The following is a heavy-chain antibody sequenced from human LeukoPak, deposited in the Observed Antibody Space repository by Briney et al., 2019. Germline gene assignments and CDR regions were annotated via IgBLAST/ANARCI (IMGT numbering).Heavy chain of an antibody. CDR2: IKQDGSEK. D-gene: IGHD4-17*01. Sequence: GGSLRLSCAASGFTFSSYWMSWVRQAPGKGLEWVANIKQDGSEKYYVDSVKGRFTISRDNAKNSLYLQMNSLRAEDTAVYYCAKEGANYGDYAFDIWGQGTMVTVSS. J-gene: IGHJ3*02. CDR3: AKEGANYGDYAFDI. V-gene: IGHV3-7*01. CDR1: GFTFSSYW.